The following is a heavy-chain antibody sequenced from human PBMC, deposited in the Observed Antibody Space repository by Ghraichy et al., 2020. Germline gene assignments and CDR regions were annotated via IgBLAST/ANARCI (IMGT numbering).Heavy chain of an antibody. Sequence: GGSLRLSCAASGFTFSSYAMSWVLQAPGKGLEWVSAISGSGGSTYYADSVKGRFTISRDNSKNTLYLQMNSLRAEDTAVYYCAKDAVSVHILTGSHMGTLDYWGQGTLVTVSS. CDR1: GFTFSSYA. CDR3: AKDAVSVHILTGSHMGTLDY. V-gene: IGHV3-23*01. CDR2: ISGSGGST. D-gene: IGHD3-9*01. J-gene: IGHJ4*02.